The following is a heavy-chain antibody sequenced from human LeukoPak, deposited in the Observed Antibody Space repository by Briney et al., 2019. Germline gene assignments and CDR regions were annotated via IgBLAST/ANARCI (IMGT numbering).Heavy chain of an antibody. CDR1: GFTFSHYG. CDR2: IWSDGTDR. Sequence: GRSLRLSCATSGFTFSHYGMHWVRQAPGKGLEWVAVIWSDGTDRYYGDPVKGRFTISRDNFQRTVYLQMDSLRAEDTAVYYCAKDAQRGFDYSNSLDKWGQGTLVTVSS. J-gene: IGHJ4*02. V-gene: IGHV3-33*06. D-gene: IGHD4-11*01. CDR3: AKDAQRGFDYSNSLDK.